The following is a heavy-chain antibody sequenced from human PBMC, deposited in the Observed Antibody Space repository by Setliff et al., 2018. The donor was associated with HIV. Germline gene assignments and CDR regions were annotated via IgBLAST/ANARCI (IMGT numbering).Heavy chain of an antibody. D-gene: IGHD1-26*01. J-gene: IGHJ4*02. V-gene: IGHV1-8*02. CDR3: ARFRKFQLVGALDY. Sequence: GASVKVSCKASGYTFTSYGISWVRPAPGQGLEGMGRINPNSGGTIYAQKFQGRVTMTRNTSISTAYMELSSLRSEDTAVYYCARFRKFQLVGALDYWGQGTLVTVSS. CDR2: INPNSGGT. CDR1: GYTFTSYG.